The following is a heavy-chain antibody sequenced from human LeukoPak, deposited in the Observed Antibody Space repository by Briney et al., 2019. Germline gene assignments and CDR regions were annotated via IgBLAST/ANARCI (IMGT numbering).Heavy chain of an antibody. D-gene: IGHD5-18*01. CDR1: EYSFTDYW. J-gene: IGHJ4*02. CDR3: ARGSNYARFDY. CDR2: IYPGDSDT. V-gene: IGHV5-51*01. Sequence: GESLKISCKGSEYSFTDYWIGWVRQMPGKGLEWMGIIYPGDSDTRYSPSFEGQVTISADKSISTAYLQWNGLKASDTAIYYCARGSNYARFDYWGQGTLVTVSS.